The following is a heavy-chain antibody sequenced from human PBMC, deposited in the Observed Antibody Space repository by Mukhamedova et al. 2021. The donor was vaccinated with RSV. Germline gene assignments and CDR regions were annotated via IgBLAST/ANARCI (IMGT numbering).Heavy chain of an antibody. V-gene: IGHV1-18*01. D-gene: IGHD2-2*01. J-gene: IGHJ6*02. Sequence: EYMGWISGYSSYTKYAEKFQGRLTMTTDTSTSTVYMELRSLRSDDTAVYFCARGSSTSGYGLDFWGQGTSVTVSS. CDR2: ISGYSSYT. CDR3: ARGSSTSGYGLDF.